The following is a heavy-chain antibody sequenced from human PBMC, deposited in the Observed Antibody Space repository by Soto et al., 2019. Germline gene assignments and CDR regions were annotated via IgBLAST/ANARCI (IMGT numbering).Heavy chain of an antibody. J-gene: IGHJ6*02. CDR2: ISYDGSNK. Sequence: PGGSLRLSCAASGFTFSSYGMHWVRQAPGKGLEWVAVISYDGSNKYYADSVKGRFTISRDNSKNTLYLRMNSLRAEDTAVYYCARDGSPGGKYYYYGMDVWGQGTTVTVSS. D-gene: IGHD5-12*01. CDR3: ARDGSPGGKYYYYGMDV. CDR1: GFTFSSYG. V-gene: IGHV3-30*03.